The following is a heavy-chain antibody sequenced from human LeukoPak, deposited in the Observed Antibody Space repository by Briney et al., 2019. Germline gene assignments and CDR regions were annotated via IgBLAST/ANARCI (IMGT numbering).Heavy chain of an antibody. J-gene: IGHJ6*02. Sequence: PGGSLRLSCGASGFSFSTFAMHWVRQAPGKGLEWVANIKQDGSEKYYVDSVKGRFTISRDNAKNSLYLQMNSLRAEDTAVYYCARVLGGSYSSSWYGYYYYYGMDVWGQGTTVTVSS. CDR2: IKQDGSEK. CDR1: GFSFSTFA. D-gene: IGHD6-13*01. CDR3: ARVLGGSYSSSWYGYYYYYGMDV. V-gene: IGHV3-7*01.